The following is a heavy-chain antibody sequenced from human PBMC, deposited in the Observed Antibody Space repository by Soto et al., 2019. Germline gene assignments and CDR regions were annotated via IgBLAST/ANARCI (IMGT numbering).Heavy chain of an antibody. CDR2: ISYDGSNK. Sequence: GSLRLSCAASGFTFSSYGMHWVRQAPGKGLEWVAVISYDGSNKYYADSVKGRFTISRDNSKNTLYLQMNSLRAEDTAVYYCAKEGYSSSSYYFDYWGQGTLVTAPQ. J-gene: IGHJ4*02. CDR1: GFTFSSYG. D-gene: IGHD6-6*01. V-gene: IGHV3-30*18. CDR3: AKEGYSSSSYYFDY.